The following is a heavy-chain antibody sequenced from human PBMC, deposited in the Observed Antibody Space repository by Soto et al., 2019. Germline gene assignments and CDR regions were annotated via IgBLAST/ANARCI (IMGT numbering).Heavy chain of an antibody. CDR1: GFTFSSYS. CDR3: ARERVPAANKPGAFDI. D-gene: IGHD2-2*01. V-gene: IGHV3-48*01. CDR2: ISSSSSSI. Sequence: GGSLRLSCAASGFTFSSYSMNWVRQAPGKGLEWVSYISSSSSSIYYADSVKGRFTISRDNAKNTLYLQMNSLRAEDTAVYYCARERVPAANKPGAFDIWGQGTMVTVS. J-gene: IGHJ3*02.